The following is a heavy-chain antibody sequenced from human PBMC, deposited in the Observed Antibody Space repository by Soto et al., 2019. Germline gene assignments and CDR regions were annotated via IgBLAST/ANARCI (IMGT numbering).Heavy chain of an antibody. CDR2: IYYSGST. CDR3: ARDRSWLPDSSGYYHYGMDV. CDR1: GGSISSYY. Sequence: PSETLSLTCTVSGGSISSYYWSWIRQPPGKGLEWIGYIYYSGSTNYNPSLKSRVTISVDTSKNQFSLKLSSVTAADTAVYHCARDRSWLPDSSGYYHYGMDVWGQGTTVTVSS. J-gene: IGHJ6*02. V-gene: IGHV4-59*01. D-gene: IGHD3-22*01.